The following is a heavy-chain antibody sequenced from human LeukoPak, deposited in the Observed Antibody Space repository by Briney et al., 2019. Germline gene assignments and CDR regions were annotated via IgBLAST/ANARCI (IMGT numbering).Heavy chain of an antibody. Sequence: PSETLSLTCTVSGVSISSYYWSWIRQPPGKGLEWIGYIYYSGSTNYNPSLKSRVTISVDTSKNQFSLKLSSVTAADTAVYYCARGGYGDTFDYWGQGTLVTVSS. V-gene: IGHV4-59*01. CDR3: ARGGYGDTFDY. J-gene: IGHJ4*02. D-gene: IGHD4-17*01. CDR1: GVSISSYY. CDR2: IYYSGST.